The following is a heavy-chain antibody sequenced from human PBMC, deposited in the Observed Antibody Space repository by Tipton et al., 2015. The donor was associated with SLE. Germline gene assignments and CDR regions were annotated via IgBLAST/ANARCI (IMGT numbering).Heavy chain of an antibody. V-gene: IGHV4-59*01. Sequence: TLSLTCTVSGGSLSSYYWSWIRQPPGKGLEWIGYIYYSGSTNYNPSLKSRVTISKDTSKNQFSLKLSSVTAADTAVYYCARQNVLLWSFDYWGQGTLVTVSS. CDR2: IYYSGST. D-gene: IGHD3-10*01. J-gene: IGHJ4*02. CDR3: ARQNVLLWSFDY. CDR1: GGSLSSYY.